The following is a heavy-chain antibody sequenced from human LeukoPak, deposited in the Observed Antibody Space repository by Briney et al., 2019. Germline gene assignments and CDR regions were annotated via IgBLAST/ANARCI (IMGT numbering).Heavy chain of an antibody. Sequence: ASVKVSCTASGHTFTSYGISWVRQAPGQGLEWMGWISAYNGNTNYAQKLQGRVTMTTDTSTSTAYMELRSLRSDDTAVYYCARDPRGSGWSLFDYWGQGTLVTVSS. V-gene: IGHV1-18*01. D-gene: IGHD6-19*01. J-gene: IGHJ4*02. CDR3: ARDPRGSGWSLFDY. CDR1: GHTFTSYG. CDR2: ISAYNGNT.